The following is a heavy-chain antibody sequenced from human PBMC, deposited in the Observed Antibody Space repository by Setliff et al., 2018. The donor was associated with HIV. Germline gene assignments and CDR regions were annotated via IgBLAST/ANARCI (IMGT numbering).Heavy chain of an antibody. V-gene: IGHV1-18*01. J-gene: IGHJ6*03. CDR1: GYTFTSYG. CDR3: ARAWTYYYGSGSYRRLDYYYYYMDV. CDR2: ISAHNGNT. Sequence: ASVKVSCKASGYTFTSYGISWVRQAPGQGLEWMGWISAHNGNTNYAQKLQGRVTMTTDTSTSTAYMELRSLRSDDTAVYYCARAWTYYYGSGSYRRLDYYYYYMDVWGKGTTVTVSS. D-gene: IGHD3-10*01.